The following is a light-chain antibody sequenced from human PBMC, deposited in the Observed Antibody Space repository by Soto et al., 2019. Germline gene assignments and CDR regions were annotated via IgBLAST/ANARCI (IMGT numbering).Light chain of an antibody. CDR3: SSFTGSNNP. CDR2: EVS. V-gene: IGLV2-8*01. Sequence: QSALTQPPSASGSPGQSVTISCTGTSSDIGAYNYVSWYQQHPGKAPKLMIYEVSQRPSGVPDRFSGSKSGNTASLTVSGLQLEDEADYYCSSFTGSNNPVGEGTKPTLL. J-gene: IGLJ2*01. CDR1: SSDIGAYNY.